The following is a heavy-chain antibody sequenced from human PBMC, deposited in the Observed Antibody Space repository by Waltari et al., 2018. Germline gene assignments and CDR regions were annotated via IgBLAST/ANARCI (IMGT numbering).Heavy chain of an antibody. V-gene: IGHV4-39*07. J-gene: IGHJ4*02. CDR2: IYYSWST. CDR3: ARDRGGSSWLFDY. Sequence: QLQLQESGPGLAKPSETLSLTCTVSGGSISSSSYYWGWISQPPGKGLEWIGSIYYSWSTYYNPSLKSRVTISVDTSKNQFSLKLSSVTAADTAVYYCARDRGGSSWLFDYWGQGTLVTVSS. CDR1: GGSISSSSYY. D-gene: IGHD6-13*01.